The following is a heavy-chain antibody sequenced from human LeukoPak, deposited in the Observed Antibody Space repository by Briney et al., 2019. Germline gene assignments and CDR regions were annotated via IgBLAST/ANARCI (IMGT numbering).Heavy chain of an antibody. D-gene: IGHD2-2*01. CDR1: GFTLDDYA. V-gene: IGHV3-43*01. CDR2: LSWDGSTT. Sequence: GGSLRLSCAASGFTLDDYAMHWVRQAPGKGLEWVSLLSWDGSTTYYADSVRGQFTVSRDTNKNSLLLQMNSLRTEDTALYYCVRVALPAAIYYYMDIWGKGTTVIVSS. CDR3: VRVALPAAIYYYMDI. J-gene: IGHJ6*03.